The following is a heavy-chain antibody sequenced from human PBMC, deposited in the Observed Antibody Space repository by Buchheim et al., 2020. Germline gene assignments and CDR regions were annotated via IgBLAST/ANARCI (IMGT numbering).Heavy chain of an antibody. D-gene: IGHD3-9*01. CDR3: ARVYDISNLYYFDY. CDR2: IYYTGST. CDR1: GGSISSGAYY. V-gene: IGHV4-31*03. J-gene: IGHJ4*02. Sequence: QVQLQESGPGLVKPSQTLSLTCTVSGGSISSGAYYWSWIRQHPGKGLEWIGYIYYTGSTDYNPSLKRRVTISVDTSNNQFSLKLSSVTAADTAVYYCARVYDISNLYYFDYWGLGAL.